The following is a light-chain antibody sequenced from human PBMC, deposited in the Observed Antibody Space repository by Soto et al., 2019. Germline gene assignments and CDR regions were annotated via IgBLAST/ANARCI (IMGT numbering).Light chain of an antibody. Sequence: EIVLTQSPGTLSSSTGERATLSCRASQSITSKYIAWYQQKPGQAPRLLIHASSSRATGIPDRFGGSGSGTDFTLTISRLEPEDFAVYYCQQYDNSPLTFGGGTRVDI. CDR3: QQYDNSPLT. CDR1: QSITSKY. CDR2: ASS. J-gene: IGKJ4*01. V-gene: IGKV3-20*01.